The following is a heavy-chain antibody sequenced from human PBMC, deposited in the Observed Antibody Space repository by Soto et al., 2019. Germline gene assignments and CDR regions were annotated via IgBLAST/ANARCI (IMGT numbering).Heavy chain of an antibody. J-gene: IGHJ4*02. CDR3: VRDIMRASAADSLDY. V-gene: IGHV3-48*03. Sequence: GGSLRLSCAASGFTFSTYEFNWVRQAPGRGLEWISYISVSGNIIKYADSVKGRFTISRDNAENSLHLHMSSLRVDDTAVYFCVRDIMRASAADSLDYWGQGTQVTVSS. CDR2: ISVSGNII. CDR1: GFTFSTYE. D-gene: IGHD3-10*01.